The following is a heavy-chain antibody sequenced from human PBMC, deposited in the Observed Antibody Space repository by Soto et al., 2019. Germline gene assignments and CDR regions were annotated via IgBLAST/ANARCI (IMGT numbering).Heavy chain of an antibody. Sequence: GGSLRLSCAASGFTFSSYSMNWVRQAPGKGLEWVSSISSSSSYIYYADSVKGRFTISRDNAKNSLYLQMNSLRAEDTAVYYCARGDYGILTGYSIDYWGQGTLVTVSS. CDR3: ARGDYGILTGYSIDY. CDR2: ISSSSSYI. D-gene: IGHD3-9*01. J-gene: IGHJ4*02. V-gene: IGHV3-21*01. CDR1: GFTFSSYS.